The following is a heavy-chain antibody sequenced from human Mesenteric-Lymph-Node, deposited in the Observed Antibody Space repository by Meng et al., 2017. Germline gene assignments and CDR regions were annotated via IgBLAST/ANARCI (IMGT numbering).Heavy chain of an antibody. CDR1: GGSISSGSYY. CDR3: ARGPTTYFDY. Sequence: QGHLQGSGPGLVKPSQTLSLTCTVSGGSISSGSYYWSWIRQPAGKGLEWIGRIYTSGSTNYNPSLKSRVTISVDTSKNQFSLRLRSVTAADTAVYYCARGPTTYFDYWGQGTLVTVSS. J-gene: IGHJ4*02. V-gene: IGHV4-61*02. D-gene: IGHD4-17*01. CDR2: IYTSGST.